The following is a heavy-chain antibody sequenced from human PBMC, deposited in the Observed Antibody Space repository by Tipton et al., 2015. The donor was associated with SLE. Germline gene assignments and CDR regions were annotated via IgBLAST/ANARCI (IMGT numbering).Heavy chain of an antibody. CDR1: GGSFSAYY. CDR2: INHSRST. D-gene: IGHD2-8*01. V-gene: IGHV4-34*01. CDR3: ATGAMGRPVDS. Sequence: TLSLTCAVYGGSFSAYYWSWIRQSPGKGLEWIGEINHSRSTDYNPSLKSRVTMSVDTSKNQVSLKLSSVTAADSAVYFCATGAMGRPVDSWCQGTLVTVSS. J-gene: IGHJ4*02.